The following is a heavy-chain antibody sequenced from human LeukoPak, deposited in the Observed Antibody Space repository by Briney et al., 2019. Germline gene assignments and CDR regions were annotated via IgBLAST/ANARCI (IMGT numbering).Heavy chain of an antibody. V-gene: IGHV1-8*02. CDR1: GYTFSSYD. CDR2: MSTNSGNT. Sequence: ASVKVSCKASGYTFSSYDINWVRQATGQGLEWMGCMSTNSGNTGFAQKFKGRLTMTRDTSIGTAYMELSSLKPEDTAVYYCAKVHYQDPNNWFGPWGQGTQVTVSS. CDR3: AKVHYQDPNNWFGP. J-gene: IGHJ5*02. D-gene: IGHD2-2*01.